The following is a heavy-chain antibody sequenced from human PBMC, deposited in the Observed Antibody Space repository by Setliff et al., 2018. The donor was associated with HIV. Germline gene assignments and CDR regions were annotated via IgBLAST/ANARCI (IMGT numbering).Heavy chain of an antibody. V-gene: IGHV4-39*01. J-gene: IGHJ6*03. D-gene: IGHD3-9*01. CDR1: SGSLSGYF. Sequence: SETLSLTCAVYSGSLSGYFWGWIRRPPGTGLDWIGSIYFSGSTYYNPSLESRVTISMDTSKNQFSLKLTSVTAADTAVYYCARHPRHYNILTGYRYYYIDVWGKGTTVTVSS. CDR3: ARHPRHYNILTGYRYYYIDV. CDR2: IYFSGST.